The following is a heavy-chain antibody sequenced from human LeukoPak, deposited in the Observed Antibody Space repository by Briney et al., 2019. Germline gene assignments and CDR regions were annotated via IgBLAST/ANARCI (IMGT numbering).Heavy chain of an antibody. V-gene: IGHV4-59*01. Sequence: SETLSLTCTVSGGSISIYYGSWIRQPPGKGLEWVGYIYYSGSTNYNTSLKSRVTISVETSKNQFSLKLRSATAADTARHCCARESLRQQWLVRREEYYYMDVWGKGTTVTISS. CDR2: IYYSGST. CDR3: ARESLRQQWLVRREEYYYMDV. CDR1: GGSISIYY. J-gene: IGHJ6*03. D-gene: IGHD6-19*01.